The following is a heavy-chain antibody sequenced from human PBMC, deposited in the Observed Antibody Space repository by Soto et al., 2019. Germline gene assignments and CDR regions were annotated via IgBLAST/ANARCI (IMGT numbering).Heavy chain of an antibody. Sequence: EVQLVESGGGLVQPGGSLRLSCTASGFTFSNYWMHWARQAPGKGLVWVSRISINGSTTSYADSVKGRFSISRDNAKNTLYLQMNSLRAEDTAVYYCARTPKYCSSASCYVTAFDYWGQGTLVTVSS. J-gene: IGHJ4*02. D-gene: IGHD2-2*01. CDR2: ISINGSTT. V-gene: IGHV3-74*01. CDR1: GFTFSNYW. CDR3: ARTPKYCSSASCYVTAFDY.